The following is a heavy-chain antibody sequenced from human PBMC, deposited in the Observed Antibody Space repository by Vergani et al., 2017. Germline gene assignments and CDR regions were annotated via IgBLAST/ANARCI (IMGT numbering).Heavy chain of an antibody. CDR1: GFTFSSYS. D-gene: IGHD5-12*01. CDR2: ISSSSSYI. J-gene: IGHJ3*02. CDR3: ARVATIFGAFAI. Sequence: VQLVESGGGLVKPGGSLRLSCAASGFTFSSYSMNWVRQAPGKGLEWVSSISSSSSYIYYADSVKGRFTISRDNAKNSLYLQMNSLRAEDTAVYYCARVATIFGAFAIWGQGTMVTVSS. V-gene: IGHV3-21*01.